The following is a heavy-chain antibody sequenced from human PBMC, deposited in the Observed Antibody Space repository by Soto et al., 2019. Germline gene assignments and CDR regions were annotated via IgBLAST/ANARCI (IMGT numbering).Heavy chain of an antibody. D-gene: IGHD4-17*01. CDR2: IISYNGNT. V-gene: IGHV1-18*01. CDR3: ARAIYGDYGDWDFDL. Sequence: QGQLVQSGAEVRKPGASVKVSCEASGYTFTSSGIVWVRQAPGQGLEWMGWIISYNGNTNYAQKLQGRVTMTTDTSTSTAYIALRSLRSDDTAVYYCARAIYGDYGDWDFDLWGRGTLVPVSS. J-gene: IGHJ2*01. CDR1: GYTFTSSG.